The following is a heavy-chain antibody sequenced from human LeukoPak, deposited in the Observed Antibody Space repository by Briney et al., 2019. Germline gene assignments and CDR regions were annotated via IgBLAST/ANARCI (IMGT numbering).Heavy chain of an antibody. CDR3: ARLGGGTSWFDY. CDR2: IYYSGST. V-gene: IGHV4-39*07. D-gene: IGHD2-2*01. J-gene: IGHJ4*02. CDR1: GGSISSSSYY. Sequence: PSETLSLTCTVSGGSISSSSYYWGWIRQPPGKGLEWIGSIYYSGSTYYNPSLKSRVTISVDTSKNQFSLKLSSVTAADTAVYYCARLGGGTSWFDYWGQGTLVTVSS.